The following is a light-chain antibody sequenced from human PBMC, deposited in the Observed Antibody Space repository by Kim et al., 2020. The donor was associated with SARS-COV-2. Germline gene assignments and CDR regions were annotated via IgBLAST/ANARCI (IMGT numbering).Light chain of an antibody. CDR3: VLYMGSGISV. CDR2: STN. Sequence: GGTGTLTLCSGSGSVCTIYYPSWYQRTPGQAPRTLIYSTNPRSSGVPDRFSGSILGNKAALTITGAQADDESDYYCVLYMGSGISVFGGGTQLTVL. V-gene: IGLV8-61*01. J-gene: IGLJ2*01. CDR1: SGSVCTIYY.